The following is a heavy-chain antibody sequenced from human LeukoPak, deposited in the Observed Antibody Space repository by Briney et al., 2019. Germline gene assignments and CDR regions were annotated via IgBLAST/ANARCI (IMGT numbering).Heavy chain of an antibody. CDR2: VKPSGGST. D-gene: IGHD6-19*01. Sequence: ASVKVTFKASGYTFTSNYIYWVRHAPGQGLEWMGLVKPSGGSTTYAQMVQGRVTMTRDTSTSTVYLELSSLRSEDTAVFYCAKGGVAGTFDYWGEGAQVTVSS. CDR1: GYTFTSNY. J-gene: IGHJ4*02. CDR3: AKGGVAGTFDY. V-gene: IGHV1-46*01.